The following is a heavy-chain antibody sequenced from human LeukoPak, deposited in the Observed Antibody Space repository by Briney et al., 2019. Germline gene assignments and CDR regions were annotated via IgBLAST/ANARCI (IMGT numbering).Heavy chain of an antibody. CDR2: IRGKADGGAT. J-gene: IGHJ4*02. V-gene: IGHV3-15*01. CDR1: GFTFSSYS. D-gene: IGHD2-21*01. Sequence: GGSLRLSCAASGFTFSSYSMNWVRQAPGKGLEWVGRIRGKADGGATDYAAPVKGRFIISRDDSEKTLYLQMNSLKTEDTALYYCTTYFCGGDCSVFNYWGQGTLVTVSS. CDR3: TTYFCGGDCSVFNY.